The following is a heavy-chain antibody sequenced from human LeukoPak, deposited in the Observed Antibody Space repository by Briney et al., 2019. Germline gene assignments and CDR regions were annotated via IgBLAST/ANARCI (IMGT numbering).Heavy chain of an antibody. CDR2: INPNSGGT. J-gene: IGHJ4*02. Sequence: ASVKVSCKASGYTFTGYYIHWVRQAPGQGLEWIGWINPNSGGTNYAQRFQGRVTMTRDTSISTAYMELSRLRSDDTAMYYCARVHYYGDYSNDYWGQGTLVTVSS. CDR1: GYTFTGYY. D-gene: IGHD4-17*01. CDR3: ARVHYYGDYSNDY. V-gene: IGHV1-2*02.